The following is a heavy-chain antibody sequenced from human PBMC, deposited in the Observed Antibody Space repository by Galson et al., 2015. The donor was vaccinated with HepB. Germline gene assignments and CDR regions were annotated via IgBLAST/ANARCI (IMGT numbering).Heavy chain of an antibody. CDR3: ARGEDMVRGEGPYSYVMDV. CDR1: GYTLTSNT. D-gene: IGHD3-10*01. J-gene: IGHJ6*02. V-gene: IGHV1-18*04. Sequence: SVKVSCKASGYTLTSNTISWVRQAPGQGPEWMGWISPYNGNTYFAQKFQGRITMTADISTSTVYMDLRSLRSDDTGVYFCARGEDMVRGEGPYSYVMDVWGQGTTVTVSS. CDR2: ISPYNGNT.